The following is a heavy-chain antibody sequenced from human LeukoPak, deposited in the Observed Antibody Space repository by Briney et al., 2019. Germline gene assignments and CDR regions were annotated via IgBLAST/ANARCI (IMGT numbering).Heavy chain of an antibody. CDR2: ISSSGSTI. V-gene: IGHV3-11*04. CDR3: AREAQIITMVRGYFDY. D-gene: IGHD3-10*01. J-gene: IGHJ4*02. CDR1: GFTFSDYY. Sequence: GGSLRLSCAASGFTFSDYYMSWIRQAPGKGLEWVSYISSSGSTIYYADSVKGRFTISRDNAKNSLYLQMNSLRAEDTAVYYCAREAQIITMVRGYFDYWGQGTLVTISS.